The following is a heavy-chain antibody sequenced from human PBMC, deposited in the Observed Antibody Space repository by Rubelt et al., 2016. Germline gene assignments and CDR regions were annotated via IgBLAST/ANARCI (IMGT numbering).Heavy chain of an antibody. V-gene: IGHV4-39*07. CDR1: GGSISSSSYY. CDR3: ARVRGAVAGIFDY. D-gene: IGHD6-19*01. J-gene: IGHJ4*02. Sequence: QLQLQESGPGLVKPSETLSLTCTVSGGSISSSSYYWGWIRQPPGKGLEWIGSIYYSGSTYYNPSLKSRVTISVDTSKNQFSLKLSSVTAADTAVYYCARVRGAVAGIFDYWGQGTLVTVSS. CDR2: IYYSGST.